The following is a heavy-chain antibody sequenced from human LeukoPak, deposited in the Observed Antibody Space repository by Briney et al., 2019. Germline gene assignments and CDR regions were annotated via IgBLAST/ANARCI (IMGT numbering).Heavy chain of an antibody. D-gene: IGHD4-11*01. CDR2: INPNTGGT. V-gene: IGHV1-2*02. CDR1: GYTFTGYY. J-gene: IGHJ5*02. Sequence: ASVKVSCKASGYTFTGYYMHWVRQAPGQGLEWMGWINPNTGGTKYAQKFQGRVTMTRDTSISTAYMELSRLRSDDTAVFYCARLAVDYSNYVGWFDPWGQGTLVTVSS. CDR3: ARLAVDYSNYVGWFDP.